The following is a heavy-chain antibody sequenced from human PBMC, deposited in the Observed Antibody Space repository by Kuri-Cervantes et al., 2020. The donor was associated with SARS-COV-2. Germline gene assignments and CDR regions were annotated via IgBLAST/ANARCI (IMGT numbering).Heavy chain of an antibody. CDR1: GFTFGDYA. V-gene: IGHV3-48*03. J-gene: IGHJ4*02. D-gene: IGHD3-22*01. CDR3: ARSYDSSGYYYSGSAYYFDY. CDR2: ISSSGSTI. Sequence: GESLKISCTASGFTFGDYAMSWVRQAPGKGLEWVSYISSSGSTIYYADSVKGRFTISRDNAKNSLYLQMNSLRAEDTAVYYCARSYDSSGYYYSGSAYYFDYWGQGTLVTVSS.